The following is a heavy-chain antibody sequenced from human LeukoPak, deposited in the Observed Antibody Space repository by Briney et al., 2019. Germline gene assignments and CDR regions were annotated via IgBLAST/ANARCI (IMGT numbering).Heavy chain of an antibody. J-gene: IGHJ6*03. CDR3: ARVAAAGIYYYYYMDV. V-gene: IGHV3-7*01. CDR2: IKQDGSEK. D-gene: IGHD6-13*01. Sequence: PGGSLRLSCAASGFTFSSYGMSWVRQAPGKGLEGVANIKQDGSEKYYVDSVKGRFTISRDNAKNSLYLQMNSLRAEDTAVYYCARVAAAGIYYYYYMDVWGKGTTVTVSS. CDR1: GFTFSSYG.